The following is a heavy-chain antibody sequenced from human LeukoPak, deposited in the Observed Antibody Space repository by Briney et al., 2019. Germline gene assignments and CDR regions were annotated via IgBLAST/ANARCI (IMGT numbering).Heavy chain of an antibody. CDR3: ARGHGRQLVPLPNWFDP. CDR1: GGPIRDFY. CDR2: IFYSGST. J-gene: IGHJ5*02. D-gene: IGHD6-13*01. V-gene: IGHV4-59*01. Sequence: SETLSLTCTVSGGPIRDFYWSWIRQPPGKGLEWIGYIFYSGSTNYNPSLKSRVTISVDTSKNQFSLKLSSVTAADTAVYYCARGHGRQLVPLPNWFDPWGQGTLVTVSS.